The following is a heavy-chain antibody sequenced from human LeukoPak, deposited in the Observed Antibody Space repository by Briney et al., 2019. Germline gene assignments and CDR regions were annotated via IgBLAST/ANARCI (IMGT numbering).Heavy chain of an antibody. CDR1: GYNLASYW. Sequence: GESLKISCQGSGYNLASYWIGWVRQMPGKGLEWMGIIYPDDSNTRYSPSFQGQVTISADKSISTAYLQWSSLKALDTAIYYCARKYSSGWPSWGQGTLVTVSS. CDR2: IYPDDSNT. CDR3: ARKYSSGWPS. V-gene: IGHV5-51*01. D-gene: IGHD6-19*01. J-gene: IGHJ4*02.